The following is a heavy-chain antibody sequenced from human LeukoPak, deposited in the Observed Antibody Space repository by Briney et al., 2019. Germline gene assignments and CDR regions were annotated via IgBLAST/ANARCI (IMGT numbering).Heavy chain of an antibody. V-gene: IGHV3-23*01. CDR1: GFTFSSYA. CDR3: AKAPYDSNYFDY. CDR2: ISGSGGST. Sequence: PGGSLRLSCAASGFTFSSYAMSWVRQAPGKGLEWVSAISGSGGSTYYADSVKGRFTISRNNSKNTLYLQMNSLRAEDTAVYYCAKAPYDSNYFDYWGQGTLVTVSS. D-gene: IGHD3-22*01. J-gene: IGHJ4*02.